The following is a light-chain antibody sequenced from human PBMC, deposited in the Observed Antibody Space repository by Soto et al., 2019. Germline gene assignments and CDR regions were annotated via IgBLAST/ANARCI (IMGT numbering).Light chain of an antibody. CDR1: QSVSSSN. V-gene: IGKV3-20*01. CDR2: GAS. Sequence: EIVLTQSPGSLSLSPGERATLSCRASQSVSSSNLAWFQQKPGQAPRLLIYGASSRATGIPDRFSGSGSGTDYTLTISRRQSTDFAMSYFQHYGTTPRTFGQGTNLEIK. CDR3: QHYGTTPRT. J-gene: IGKJ2*01.